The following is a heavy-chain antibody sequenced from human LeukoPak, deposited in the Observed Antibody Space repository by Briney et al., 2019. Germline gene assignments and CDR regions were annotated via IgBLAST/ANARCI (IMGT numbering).Heavy chain of an antibody. J-gene: IGHJ4*02. CDR1: GGSISSNY. Sequence: PSETLSLTCTVSGGSISSNYWSWIRQPPGKGLEWIGNIYHSGSTSYNPSLKSRLTISVDTSKNQFSLTLSSVTATDTAVYYCARVRNSSGWYVGYWGQGTLVTVSS. CDR2: IYHSGST. D-gene: IGHD6-19*01. V-gene: IGHV4-59*08. CDR3: ARVRNSSGWYVGY.